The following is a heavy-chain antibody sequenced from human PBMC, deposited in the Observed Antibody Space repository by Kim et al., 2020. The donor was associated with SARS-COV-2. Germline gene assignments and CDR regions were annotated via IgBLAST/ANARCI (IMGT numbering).Heavy chain of an antibody. D-gene: IGHD5-12*01. CDR1: GGSISSGGYS. CDR2: IYYSGNS. Sequence: SETLSLTCAVSGGSISSGGYSWSWIRQAPGEGLEWIGYIYYSGNSYYNPSLMSRVTISGDMSKNQFSLKVNSVTAADTAVYYCVRGGGGYDVLDYWGQGIQVIVSS. J-gene: IGHJ4*02. CDR3: VRGGGGYDVLDY. V-gene: IGHV4-30-2*01.